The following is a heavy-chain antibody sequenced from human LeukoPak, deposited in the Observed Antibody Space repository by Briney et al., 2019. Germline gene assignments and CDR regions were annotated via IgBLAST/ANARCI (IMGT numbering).Heavy chain of an antibody. V-gene: IGHV3-23*01. CDR3: TTDSGRYYYYYYGMDV. CDR1: EFPFSDFS. D-gene: IGHD1-26*01. CDR2: TNSGGTST. Sequence: GGSLGLSCATSEFPFSDFSMSWVRQAPGKGLEWISTTNSGGTSTYYAESVKGRFTISRDNSKNTLYLQMSSLKTEDTAVYYCTTDSGRYYYYYYGMDVWGQGTTVPVSS. J-gene: IGHJ6*02.